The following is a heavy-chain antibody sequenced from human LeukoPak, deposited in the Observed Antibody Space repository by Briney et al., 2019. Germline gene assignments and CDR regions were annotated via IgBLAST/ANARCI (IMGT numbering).Heavy chain of an antibody. Sequence: GGSLRLSCTASGFTFGDYTMSWVRQAPGKGLEWVGFIRSKAYGGTTEYAASVKGRFTIARDDSKSIAYLQMNSLKTEDTAVYYCISQYYDGSGYPIAYYFDYWGQGTLVTVSS. V-gene: IGHV3-49*04. CDR3: ISQYYDGSGYPIAYYFDY. J-gene: IGHJ4*02. D-gene: IGHD3-22*01. CDR2: IRSKAYGGTT. CDR1: GFTFGDYT.